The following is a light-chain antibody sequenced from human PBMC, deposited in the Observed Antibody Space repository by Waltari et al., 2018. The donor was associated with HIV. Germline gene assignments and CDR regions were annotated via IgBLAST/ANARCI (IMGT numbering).Light chain of an antibody. CDR1: LGNMASSY. CDR2: EHK. V-gene: IGLV6-57*01. J-gene: IGLJ2*01. Sequence: FMLTQPHSVAESLVKTLTNTFIRSLGNMASSYVQWYHQRPGSYPTTVTYEHKKRPSGVRGRFSGSIHSHSNSASVTITGLKTEGEADSYGESYDSSPEVFGGGTKLTVL. CDR3: ESYDSSPEV.